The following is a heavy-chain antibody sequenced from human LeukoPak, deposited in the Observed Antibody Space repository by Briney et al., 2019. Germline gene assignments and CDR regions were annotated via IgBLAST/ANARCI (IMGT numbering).Heavy chain of an antibody. V-gene: IGHV3-30*03. Sequence: GTSLRLSCAASGFTFSTYGMHWVRQAPGKGLEWVALITYDGYYKYYSDSAKGRFTISSDTSKNTLSLQMNSLRAEDTAVYYCARDLSPVVRASPMGYWGQGTLVTVSS. D-gene: IGHD3-10*01. CDR3: ARDLSPVVRASPMGY. CDR1: GFTFSTYG. J-gene: IGHJ4*02. CDR2: ITYDGYYK.